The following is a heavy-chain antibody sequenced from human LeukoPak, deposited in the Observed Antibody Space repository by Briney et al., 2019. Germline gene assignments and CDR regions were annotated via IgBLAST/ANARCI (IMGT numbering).Heavy chain of an antibody. D-gene: IGHD2-2*01. CDR3: ARLGYCSSTSCYGVVEY. V-gene: IGHV4-61*02. Sequence: SETLSLTCTVSSGSISSSNYYWSWIRQPAGKGLEWIGRISTIGSTNYNPSLNSRVTISIDTSKNQFSLKLSSVTAADTAVYYCARLGYCSSTSCYGVVEYWGQGTLVTVSS. CDR1: SGSISSSNYY. CDR2: ISTIGST. J-gene: IGHJ4*02.